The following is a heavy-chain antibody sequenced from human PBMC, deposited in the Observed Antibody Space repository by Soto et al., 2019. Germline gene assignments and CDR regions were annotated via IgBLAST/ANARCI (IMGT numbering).Heavy chain of an antibody. Sequence: QSGGSLRLSCAASGFTFDDYTMHWVRQAPGKGLEWVSLISWDGGSTYYADSVKGRFTISRDNSKNSLYLQMNSLRTEDTALYYCAKDQRHDILPGPSAYWGQGTLVTVSS. CDR3: AKDQRHDILPGPSAY. CDR1: GFTFDDYT. CDR2: ISWDGGST. V-gene: IGHV3-43*01. D-gene: IGHD3-9*01. J-gene: IGHJ4*02.